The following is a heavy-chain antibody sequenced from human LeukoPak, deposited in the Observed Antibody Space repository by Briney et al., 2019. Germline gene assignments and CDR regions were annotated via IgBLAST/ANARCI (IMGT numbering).Heavy chain of an antibody. CDR2: IYYSGST. Sequence: PSETLSLTCTVSGGSISSYYWSWIRQPPGKGLEWIGYIYYSGSTNYNPSLKSRVTISVDTSKNQFSLKLSSVTAADTAVYYCARVTRTLCSGGSCYSGYFDYWGQGTLVTVSS. CDR3: ARVTRTLCSGGSCYSGYFDY. CDR1: GGSISSYY. V-gene: IGHV4-59*08. D-gene: IGHD2-15*01. J-gene: IGHJ4*02.